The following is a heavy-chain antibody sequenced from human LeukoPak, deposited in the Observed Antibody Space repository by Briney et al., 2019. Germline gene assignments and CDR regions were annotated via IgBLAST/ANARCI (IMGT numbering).Heavy chain of an antibody. CDR3: AREEMVQLWFNNWFDP. CDR2: IYYSGST. D-gene: IGHD5-18*01. J-gene: IGHJ5*02. V-gene: IGHV4-59*12. CDR1: GGSISSYY. Sequence: SETLSLTCTVSGGSISSYYWSWIRQPPGKGLEWIGYIYYSGSTYYNPSLKSRVTISVDTSKNQFSLKLSSVTAADTAVYYCAREEMVQLWFNNWFDPWGQGTLVTVSS.